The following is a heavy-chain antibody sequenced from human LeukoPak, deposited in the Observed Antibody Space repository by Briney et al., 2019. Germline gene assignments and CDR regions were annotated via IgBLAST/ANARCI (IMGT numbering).Heavy chain of an antibody. J-gene: IGHJ5*02. Sequence: ASVKVSCKASGGTFSSYAISWVRQAPGQGLEWMGGIIPIFGTANYAQKFQGRVTITADESTSTAYMELSSLRSEDTAVYYCARGGIIVVVPAAKNWFDPWGQGTLVTVSS. CDR3: ARGGIIVVVPAAKNWFDP. V-gene: IGHV1-69*01. D-gene: IGHD2-2*01. CDR1: GGTFSSYA. CDR2: IIPIFGTA.